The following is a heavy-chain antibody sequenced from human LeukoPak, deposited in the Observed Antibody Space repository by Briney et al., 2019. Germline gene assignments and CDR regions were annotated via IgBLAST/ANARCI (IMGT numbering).Heavy chain of an antibody. V-gene: IGHV4-34*01. CDR1: GGSFSGYY. D-gene: IGHD4-17*01. J-gene: IGHJ4*02. Sequence: SETLSLTCAVYGGSFSGYYWSWIRQPPGKGLEWIGEINHSGSTNYNPSLKSRVTISVDTSKNQFSLKLSSVTAEDTAVYYCARATVTLDYWGQGTLVTVSS. CDR2: INHSGST. CDR3: ARATVTLDY.